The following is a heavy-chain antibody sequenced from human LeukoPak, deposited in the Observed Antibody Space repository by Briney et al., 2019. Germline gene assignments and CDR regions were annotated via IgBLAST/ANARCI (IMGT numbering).Heavy chain of an antibody. CDR3: AKDMESSNYVIFD. V-gene: IGHV3-48*03. D-gene: IGHD4-11*01. J-gene: IGHJ4*02. Sequence: GGSLRLSCAASGFTFSSYEMNWVRQAPGKGLEWVSYISSSGSTIYYADSVKGRFTISRDNAKNSLYLQMNSLRAEDTAVYYCAKDMESSNYVIFDWGQGTLVTVSS. CDR1: GFTFSSYE. CDR2: ISSSGSTI.